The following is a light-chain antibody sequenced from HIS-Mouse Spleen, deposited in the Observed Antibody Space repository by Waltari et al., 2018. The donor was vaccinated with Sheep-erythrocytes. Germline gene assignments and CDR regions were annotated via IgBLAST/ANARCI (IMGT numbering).Light chain of an antibody. CDR2: DVS. V-gene: IGLV2-11*02. CDR1: SSAVGGYNY. CDR3: CSYAGSYTYV. J-gene: IGLJ1*01. Sequence: QSALTQPRSVSGSPGPSGTISCTGTSSAVGGYNYVSWYQQHPGKAPKLMIYDVSKRPSGVPDRFSGSKSGNTASLTISGLQAEDEADYYCCSYAGSYTYVFGTGTKVTVL.